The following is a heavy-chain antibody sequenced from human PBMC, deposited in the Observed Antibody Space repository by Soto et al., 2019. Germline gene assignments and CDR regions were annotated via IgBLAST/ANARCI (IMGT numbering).Heavy chain of an antibody. Sequence: PGESLKISCKGSGYSFTSYWIGWVRQMPGKGLEWMGIIYPGDSDTRYSPSFQGQVTISADKSISTAYLQWSSLKASDTAMYYCARRGSSPQGTAHYYYYGMDVWGQGTTVTVPS. V-gene: IGHV5-51*01. CDR2: IYPGDSDT. CDR3: ARRGSSPQGTAHYYYYGMDV. J-gene: IGHJ6*02. CDR1: GYSFTSYW. D-gene: IGHD6-6*01.